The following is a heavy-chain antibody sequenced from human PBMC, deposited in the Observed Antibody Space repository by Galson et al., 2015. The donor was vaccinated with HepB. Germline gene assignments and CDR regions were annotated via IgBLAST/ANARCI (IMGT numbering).Heavy chain of an antibody. D-gene: IGHD6-19*01. CDR1: GDSVSSNSAA. CDR2: TYYRSKWYN. J-gene: IGHJ6*02. Sequence: CAISGDSVSSNSAAWNWIRQSPSRGLEWLGRTYYRSKWYNDYAVSVKSRITINPDTSKNQFSLQLNSVTPEDTAVYYCARDWQWLVRYYYGMDVWGQGTTVTVSS. V-gene: IGHV6-1*01. CDR3: ARDWQWLVRYYYGMDV.